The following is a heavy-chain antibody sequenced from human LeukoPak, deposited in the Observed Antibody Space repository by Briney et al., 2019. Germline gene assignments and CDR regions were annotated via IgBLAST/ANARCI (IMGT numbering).Heavy chain of an antibody. Sequence: GGSLRLSCAASGFTFSSYGMHRVRQAPGKGLEWVAVISYDGSNKYYADSVKGRFTISRDNSKNTLYLQMNSLRAEDTAVYYCAKDLRRGGFEPIDYWGQGTLVTVSS. D-gene: IGHD3-10*01. V-gene: IGHV3-30*18. CDR2: ISYDGSNK. CDR3: AKDLRRGGFEPIDY. CDR1: GFTFSSYG. J-gene: IGHJ4*02.